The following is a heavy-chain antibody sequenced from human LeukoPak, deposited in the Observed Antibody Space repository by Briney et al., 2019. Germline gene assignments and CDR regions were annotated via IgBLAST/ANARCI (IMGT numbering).Heavy chain of an antibody. CDR1: GFTFSTYG. J-gene: IGHJ4*02. CDR2: ISYDGSNK. D-gene: IGHD3-10*01. Sequence: PGRSLRLSCVASGFTFSTYGMHWVRQAPGKGLEWVAVISYDGSNKYYADSVKGRFTISRDNSKNTLYLQMNSLRAEDTAVYYCAKETGSGRYYEYYFDYWGQGTLVTVSS. V-gene: IGHV3-30*18. CDR3: AKETGSGRYYEYYFDY.